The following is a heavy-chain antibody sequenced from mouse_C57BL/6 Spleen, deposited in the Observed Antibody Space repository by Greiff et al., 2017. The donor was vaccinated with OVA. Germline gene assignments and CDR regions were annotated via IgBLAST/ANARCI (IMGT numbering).Heavy chain of an antibody. CDR3: ARYYRNYETDYFDY. J-gene: IGHJ2*01. Sequence: EVHLVESGGGLVQPGGSLSLSCAASGFTFTDYYMSWVRQPPGKALEWLGFIRNKANGYTTEYSAYVKGRFTISRDNSQSILYLQMNALRAEDSATFYCARYYRNYETDYFDYSGQGTTLTVSS. CDR2: IRNKANGYTT. D-gene: IGHD2-1*01. CDR1: GFTFTDYY. V-gene: IGHV7-3*01.